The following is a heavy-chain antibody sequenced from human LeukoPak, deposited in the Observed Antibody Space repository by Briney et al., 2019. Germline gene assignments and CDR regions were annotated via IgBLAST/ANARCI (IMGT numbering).Heavy chain of an antibody. V-gene: IGHV4-4*07. CDR1: GGSISSYY. Sequence: PSETLSLTCTVSGGSISSYYWSWIRQPAGKGLEWIGRIYTSGSTNYNPSLKSRVTMSVDTSKNQFSLKLSSVTAADTAVYYCARDGIGDFWSGSHLDYWGQGTLVTVSS. D-gene: IGHD3-3*01. CDR2: IYTSGST. J-gene: IGHJ4*02. CDR3: ARDGIGDFWSGSHLDY.